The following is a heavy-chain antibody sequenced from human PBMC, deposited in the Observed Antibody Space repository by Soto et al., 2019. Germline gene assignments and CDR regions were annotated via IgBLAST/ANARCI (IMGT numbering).Heavy chain of an antibody. CDR2: INHSGST. CDR1: GGSFSGYY. Sequence: QVQLQQWGAGLLKPSETLSLTCAVYGGSFSGYYWSWIRQPPGKGLEWIGEINHSGSTNYNPSLKSRVTISVDTSKNQFSLKLSSVTAADTAVYYCASGGRSLVTMVRGVKYWFDPWGQGTLVTVSS. J-gene: IGHJ5*02. CDR3: ASGGRSLVTMVRGVKYWFDP. V-gene: IGHV4-34*01. D-gene: IGHD3-10*01.